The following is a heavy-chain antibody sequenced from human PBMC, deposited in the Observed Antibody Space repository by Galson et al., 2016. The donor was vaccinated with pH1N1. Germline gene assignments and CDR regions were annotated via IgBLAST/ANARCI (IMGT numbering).Heavy chain of an antibody. V-gene: IGHV3-11*06. D-gene: IGHD3-3*01. CDR3: ARDESSDFWSGLYGTDV. J-gene: IGHJ6*02. CDR2: VSSTSTYT. CDR1: GFTFSDYY. Sequence: SLRLSCAASGFTFSDYYMSWIRQAPGKGLEWISYVSSTSTYTKYADSAEGRFTISRDNAKNSLYLQMSSLRAEDTAVYYWARDESSDFWSGLYGTDVWGLGTTVTVSS.